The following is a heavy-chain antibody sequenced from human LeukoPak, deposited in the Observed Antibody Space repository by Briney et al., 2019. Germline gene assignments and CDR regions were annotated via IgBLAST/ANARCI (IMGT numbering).Heavy chain of an antibody. CDR2: ISGSGGST. D-gene: IGHD2-2*01. CDR1: GFTFSSYA. V-gene: IGHV3-23*01. J-gene: IGHJ6*02. CDR3: AKDVCSSTSCYLTGMDV. Sequence: GGSLRLSCAASGFTFSSYAMSWVRQAPGKGLEWVSAISGSGGSTYYADSVKGRFTISRDNSKNTLYLQMNSLRAEDTAVYYCAKDVCSSTSCYLTGMDVWGQWTTVTVSS.